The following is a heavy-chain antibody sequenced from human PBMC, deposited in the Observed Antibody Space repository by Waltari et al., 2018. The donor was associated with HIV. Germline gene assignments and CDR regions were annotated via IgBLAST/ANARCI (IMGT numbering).Heavy chain of an antibody. J-gene: IGHJ4*02. D-gene: IGHD3-10*01. V-gene: IGHV4-34*01. CDR1: GGSFSGYY. CDR2: SNHSGST. Sequence: QVQLQQWGAGLLKPSETLSLTCAVYGGSFSGYYWSWIRQPPGKGLEWIGESNHSGSTNYNPSLKSRVTISVDTSKNQFSLKLSSVTAADTAVYYCASGPNYYGSGSYDYWGQGTLVTVSS. CDR3: ASGPNYYGSGSYDY.